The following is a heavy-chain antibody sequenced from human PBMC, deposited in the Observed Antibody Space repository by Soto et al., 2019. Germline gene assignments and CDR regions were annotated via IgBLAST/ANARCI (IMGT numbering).Heavy chain of an antibody. CDR2: ISSRGMTI. CDR3: ARDRVVTGSSDAFDI. V-gene: IGHV3-48*03. J-gene: IGHJ3*02. Sequence: EVQVVESGGGLVQPGGSLRLSCTASGFTFSSYEMNWVRQAPGKGLEWVSYISSRGMTIYYADSVKGRFTISKDNAHNSLYLQMNSLRADDTAVYYCARDRVVTGSSDAFDIWGQGTMVSVSS. D-gene: IGHD3-3*01. CDR1: GFTFSSYE.